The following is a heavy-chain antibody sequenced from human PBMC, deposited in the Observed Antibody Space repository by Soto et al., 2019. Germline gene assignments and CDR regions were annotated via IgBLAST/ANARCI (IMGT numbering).Heavy chain of an antibody. CDR2: IIPIFGTA. V-gene: IGHV1-69*13. D-gene: IGHD3-22*01. J-gene: IGHJ1*01. CDR3: ARDLLYDSSGYYNGSDLYFQH. Sequence: ASVKVSCKASGGTFSSYAISWVRQAPGQGLEWMGGIIPIFGTANYAQKFQGRVTITADESTSTAYMELSSLRSEDTAVYYCARDLLYDSSGYYNGSDLYFQHWGQGTLVTVSS. CDR1: GGTFSSYA.